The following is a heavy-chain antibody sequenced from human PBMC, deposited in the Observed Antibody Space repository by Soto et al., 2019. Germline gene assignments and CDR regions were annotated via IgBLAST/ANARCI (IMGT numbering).Heavy chain of an antibody. CDR2: IYPSDSDT. D-gene: IGHD1-26*01. CDR1: GYIFTSYW. V-gene: IGHV5-51*01. Sequence: PVESLKISCKGSGYIFTSYWIAWVLEIPGRGLEWMGIIYPSDSDTRYSPSFQGQVTISADKSISTAYLQWNSLKASDTAIYYCARLASDSARPGDWFDPWGQGTLVTVSS. CDR3: ARLASDSARPGDWFDP. J-gene: IGHJ5*02.